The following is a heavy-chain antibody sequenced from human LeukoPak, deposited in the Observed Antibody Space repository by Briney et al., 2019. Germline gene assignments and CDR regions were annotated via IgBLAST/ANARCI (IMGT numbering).Heavy chain of an antibody. CDR1: GFTFSSYS. Sequence: GGSLRLSCAASGFTFSSYSMNWVRQAPGKGLEWVSSISSSSRYIYYADSVKGRFPISRDNSKNSLYLQMNSLRAEDTAVYYCARDLGRYTADYWGQGTLVTVSS. D-gene: IGHD1-26*01. CDR3: ARDLGRYTADY. V-gene: IGHV3-21*01. J-gene: IGHJ4*02. CDR2: ISSSSRYI.